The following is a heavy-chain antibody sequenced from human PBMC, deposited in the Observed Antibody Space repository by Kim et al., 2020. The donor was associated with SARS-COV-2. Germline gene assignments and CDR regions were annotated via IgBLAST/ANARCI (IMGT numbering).Heavy chain of an antibody. Sequence: GSTNYHPALKSRVTISVDTSKNQFSLKLNSVTAADTAVYYCARGYRATIGYWGQGTLVTVSS. CDR3: ARGYRATIGY. V-gene: IGHV4-34*01. J-gene: IGHJ4*02. D-gene: IGHD1-26*01. CDR2: GST.